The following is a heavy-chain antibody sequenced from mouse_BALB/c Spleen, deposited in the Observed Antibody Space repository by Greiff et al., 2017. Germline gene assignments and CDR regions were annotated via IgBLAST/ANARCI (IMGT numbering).Heavy chain of an antibody. CDR2: IWSGGST. Sequence: QVQLQQSGPGLVQPSQSLSITCTVSGFSLTSYGVHWVRQSPGKGLEWLGVIWSGGSTDYNAAFISRLSISKDNSKSQVFFKMNSLQANDTAIYYCARYGNYEGLFAYWGQGTLVTVSA. D-gene: IGHD2-1*01. J-gene: IGHJ3*01. CDR3: ARYGNYEGLFAY. CDR1: GFSLTSYG. V-gene: IGHV2-2*02.